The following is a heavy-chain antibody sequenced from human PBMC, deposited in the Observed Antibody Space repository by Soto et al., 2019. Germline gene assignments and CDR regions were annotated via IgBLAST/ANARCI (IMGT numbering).Heavy chain of an antibody. CDR3: ARVRGGAFDI. D-gene: IGHD3-10*01. CDR1: GGYISSYY. Sequence: SETLSLTCTVSGGYISSYYWSWIRQPPGKGLEWIGYIYYSGSTNYNPSLKSRVTISVDTSKNQFSLKLSSVTAADTAVYYCARVRGGAFDIWGQGTMVTVSS. J-gene: IGHJ3*02. V-gene: IGHV4-59*01. CDR2: IYYSGST.